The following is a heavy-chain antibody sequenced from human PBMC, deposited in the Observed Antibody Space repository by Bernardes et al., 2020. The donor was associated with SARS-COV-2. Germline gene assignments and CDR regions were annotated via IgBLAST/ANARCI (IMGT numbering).Heavy chain of an antibody. J-gene: IGHJ3*02. D-gene: IGHD3-3*01. Sequence: GSLRLSCVASGFTFTKHWINWVRQAPGKGLEWVANIKQDGSQKNYADSVTGRFTIYRDNAKNSVHLQVNSLTAEGMAVYYCARASGPGALDIWGQGTMVYVSS. V-gene: IGHV3-7*03. CDR3: ARASGPGALDI. CDR1: GFTFTKHW. CDR2: IKQDGSQK.